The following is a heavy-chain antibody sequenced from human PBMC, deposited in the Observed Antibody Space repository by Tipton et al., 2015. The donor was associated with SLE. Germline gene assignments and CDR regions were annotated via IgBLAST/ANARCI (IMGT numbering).Heavy chain of an antibody. Sequence: SLRLSCAASGFTFSSYWMSWVRQAPGKGLEWVANIKQDGSEKYYVDSVKGRFTISRDNAKNSLYLQMTSLRAEDTAVYYCARVKVGGNWFDPWGQGTLVTVSS. D-gene: IGHD3-22*01. CDR3: ARVKVGGNWFDP. V-gene: IGHV3-7*01. J-gene: IGHJ5*02. CDR2: IKQDGSEK. CDR1: GFTFSSYW.